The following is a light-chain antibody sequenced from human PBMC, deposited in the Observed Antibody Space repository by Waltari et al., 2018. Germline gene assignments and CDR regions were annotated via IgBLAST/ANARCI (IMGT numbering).Light chain of an antibody. J-gene: IGKJ1*01. V-gene: IGKV2-30*01. CDR1: QTLIYTDGNTY. Sequence: DVVMTQSPPSLPVTLGQPASMSCRSSQTLIYTDGNTYLSWFLQRPGQSPRRLIYKVSDRDPGVPDIFRGSGSGTDFTLRIKKVEAEDVGVYYCMQGTHWPWTFGQGTKMEIE. CDR2: KVS. CDR3: MQGTHWPWT.